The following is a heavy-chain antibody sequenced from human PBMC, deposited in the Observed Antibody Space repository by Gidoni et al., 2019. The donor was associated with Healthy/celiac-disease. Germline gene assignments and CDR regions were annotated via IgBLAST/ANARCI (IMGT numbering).Heavy chain of an antibody. CDR2: IYYSGST. V-gene: IGHV4-59*11. CDR1: GGAFSSHY. Sequence: QVQLQESGPGLGRPSETLSLPCTVPGGAFSSHYWSWFRQPPGTGLEWSGYIYYSGSTNDHPSLKRRVTISVDTSKNQFSLKLSSVTAANTALYYWAGAGGTQLWAHDAFDIWGQGTMVTVSS. D-gene: IGHD5-18*01. J-gene: IGHJ3*02. CDR3: AGAGGTQLWAHDAFDI.